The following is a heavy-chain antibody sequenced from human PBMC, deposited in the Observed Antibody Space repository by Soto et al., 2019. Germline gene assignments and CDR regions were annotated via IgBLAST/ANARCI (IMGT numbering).Heavy chain of an antibody. J-gene: IGHJ4*02. CDR2: IWYDGSNK. V-gene: IGHV3-33*01. CDR3: AREAFQQPFFDY. CDR1: GFTFSSYG. Sequence: QVQLVESGGGVVQPGRSLRLSCAASGFTFSSYGMHWVRQAPGKGLEWVPVIWYDGSNKYYADSVKGRFTISRDNSKNTLYLQMNSLRAEDTAVYYCAREAFQQPFFDYWGQGTLVTVSS. D-gene: IGHD6-13*01.